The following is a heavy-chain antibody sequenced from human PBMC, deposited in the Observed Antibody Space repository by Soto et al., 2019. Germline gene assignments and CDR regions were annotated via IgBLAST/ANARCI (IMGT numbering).Heavy chain of an antibody. CDR3: AALARSGWCDQ. CDR2: IKYDDSEK. Sequence: EVQLVESGGDSVQPGGSLRLSCLVSGLTIDTYWMGWVRQFPDKGLEWVANIKYDDSEKPYMDSVEGRFTISRDNAKKTRVLQMIRLSVEDTSVEDWAALARSGWCDQWGRGTLVTVSS. V-gene: IGHV3-7*05. D-gene: IGHD6-25*01. CDR1: GLTIDTYW. J-gene: IGHJ5*02.